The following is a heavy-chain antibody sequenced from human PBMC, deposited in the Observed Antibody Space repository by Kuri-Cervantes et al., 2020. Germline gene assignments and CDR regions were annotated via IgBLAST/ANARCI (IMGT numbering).Heavy chain of an antibody. CDR1: GYSFTSYW. Sequence: GGSLRLSCKGSGYSFTSYWIGWVRQMPGKGLEWMGVIYPGDSDTKYSPSFQDHVTISADKSINTAYLQWSSLKASDTAIYYCAREIAGWGVRFHDAFDIWGQGTMVTVSS. CDR3: AREIAGWGVRFHDAFDI. D-gene: IGHD6-13*01. CDR2: IYPGDSDT. J-gene: IGHJ3*02. V-gene: IGHV5-51*01.